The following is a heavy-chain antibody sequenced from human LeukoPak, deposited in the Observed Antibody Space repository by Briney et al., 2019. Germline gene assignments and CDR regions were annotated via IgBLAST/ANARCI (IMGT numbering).Heavy chain of an antibody. CDR3: ARAAWGSWAGFDY. V-gene: IGHV3-74*01. CDR2: INTDGSYS. D-gene: IGHD6-13*01. Sequence: GGSLRLSCAASGFTFSYFWMHWFRQTPGKGLVWVSCINTDGSYSSYADSVKGRFTISRDNSKNTLYLQMNSLRAEDTAVYYCARAAWGSWAGFDYWGQGTLVTVSS. CDR1: GFTFSYFW. J-gene: IGHJ4*02.